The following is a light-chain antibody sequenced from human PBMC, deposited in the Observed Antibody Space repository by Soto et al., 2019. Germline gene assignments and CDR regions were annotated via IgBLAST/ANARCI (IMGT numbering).Light chain of an antibody. CDR1: SSNIGAGYD. J-gene: IGLJ1*01. Sequence: QSALTQPPSVSGAPGQRVTISCTGSSSNIGAGYDVHWYQQLPGTAPKLLIYGNNNRPSGVPDRFSGSKSGTSASLAITGLQAEDEADYYCQSFDSSLRVFYVFGTGTKVTVL. V-gene: IGLV1-40*01. CDR3: QSFDSSLRVFYV. CDR2: GNN.